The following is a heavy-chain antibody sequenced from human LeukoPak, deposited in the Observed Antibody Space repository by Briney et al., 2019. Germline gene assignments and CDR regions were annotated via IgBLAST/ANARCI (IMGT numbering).Heavy chain of an antibody. D-gene: IGHD3-10*01. CDR3: ARVMVRGVYPPLGY. CDR1: GYTFTSYA. Sequence: ASVKVSCKASGYTFTSYAMHWVRQAPGQRLEWMGWINAGNGNTKYSQKFQGRVTITRDTSASTAYMELSSLRSEDTAVYYCARVMVRGVYPPLGYWGQGTLVTVSP. V-gene: IGHV1-3*01. CDR2: INAGNGNT. J-gene: IGHJ4*02.